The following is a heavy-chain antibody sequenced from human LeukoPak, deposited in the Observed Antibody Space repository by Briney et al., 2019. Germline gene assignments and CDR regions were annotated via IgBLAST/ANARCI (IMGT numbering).Heavy chain of an antibody. J-gene: IGHJ6*03. CDR1: GFRFGSDW. V-gene: IGHV3-74*01. Sequence: GGSLRLSCVGSGFRFGSDWMHWVRQAPGKGLEWVSRITSDGSTTSYAGSVKGRFTISRDNARNTLYLQMNSLRAEDTAVYYCARDRSGSQYYIDVWGKGATVTVSS. CDR2: ITSDGSTT. D-gene: IGHD1-26*01. CDR3: ARDRSGSQYYIDV.